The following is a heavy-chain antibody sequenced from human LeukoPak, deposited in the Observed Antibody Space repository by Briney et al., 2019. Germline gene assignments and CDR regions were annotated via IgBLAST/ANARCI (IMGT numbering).Heavy chain of an antibody. CDR2: IYTSGST. CDR3: ARDLPHYDESTGHWFDP. CDR1: GGSISSYY. Sequence: SETLSLTCTVSGGSISSYYWSWIRQPAGKGLEWIGRIYTSGSTNYIPSLKSRVTMSVDTSKNQFSLKLSSVTAADTAVYYCARDLPHYDESTGHWFDPWGQGTLVTVSS. V-gene: IGHV4-4*07. J-gene: IGHJ5*02. D-gene: IGHD3-22*01.